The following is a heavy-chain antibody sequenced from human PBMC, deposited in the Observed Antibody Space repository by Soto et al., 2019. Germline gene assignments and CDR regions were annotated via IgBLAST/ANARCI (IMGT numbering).Heavy chain of an antibody. J-gene: IGHJ5*02. CDR2: IYSGGST. CDR3: ARMGDSSGYSGWFDP. V-gene: IGHV3-66*01. CDR1: GFTVSSNY. D-gene: IGHD3-22*01. Sequence: EVQLVESGGGLVQPGGSLRLSCAASGFTVSSNYMSWVRQAPGKGLEWVSVIYSGGSTYYADSVKGRFTISRDNSKNTLYLQMNSLRAEDTAVYYCARMGDSSGYSGWFDPWGQGTRVTVSS.